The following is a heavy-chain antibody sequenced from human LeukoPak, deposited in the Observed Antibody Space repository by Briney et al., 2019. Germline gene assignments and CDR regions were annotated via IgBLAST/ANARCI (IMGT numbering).Heavy chain of an antibody. CDR3: ARGERSWFGGYFGY. V-gene: IGHV4-34*01. CDR1: GGSFSGYY. CDR2: INHSGST. D-gene: IGHD3-10*01. Sequence: SETLSLTCAVYGGSFSGYYWSWIRQPPGKGLEWIGEINHSGSTNYNPSLKSRVTISVDTSKNQFSLKLSSVTAADTAVYYCARGERSWFGGYFGYWGQGTLVTVSS. J-gene: IGHJ4*02.